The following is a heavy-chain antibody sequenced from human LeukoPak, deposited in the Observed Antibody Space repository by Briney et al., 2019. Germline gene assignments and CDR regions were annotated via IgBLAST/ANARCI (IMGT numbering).Heavy chain of an antibody. CDR2: INYSGVIT. CDR3: ARLAMIAPRAFDI. J-gene: IGHJ3*02. V-gene: IGHV1-46*01. CDR1: GFTFTDYF. D-gene: IGHD5-12*01. Sequence: APVKVSCKASGFTFTDYFMHWVRQAPGQGLEWMGIINYSGVITSYAPEFQGRVTMTSDTSTSTVYMELSSLRSEDTGVYYCARLAMIAPRAFDIWGQGTMVTVSS.